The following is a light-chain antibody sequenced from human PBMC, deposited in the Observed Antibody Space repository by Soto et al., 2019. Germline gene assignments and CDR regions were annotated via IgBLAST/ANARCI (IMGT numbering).Light chain of an antibody. V-gene: IGKV2-28*01. J-gene: IGKJ5*01. Sequence: EIVMTQFPISLPVTPGEPASISCKSIQSLLHSHGYNYMDWYVKKPGQSPQLLIYFGSFRASGVPDWFSGSGSGTDLTLTISRVEAEDFGFYYCMQSLQTPITFGQGTRLEIK. CDR2: FGS. CDR3: MQSLQTPIT. CDR1: QSLLHSHGYNY.